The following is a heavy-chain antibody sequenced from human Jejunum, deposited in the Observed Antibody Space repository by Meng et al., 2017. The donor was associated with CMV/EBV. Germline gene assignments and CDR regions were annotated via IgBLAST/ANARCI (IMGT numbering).Heavy chain of an antibody. CDR1: SSSGKYY. CDR3: ARDRDDNWGNFDS. D-gene: IGHD7-27*01. Sequence: SSSGKYYWAWIRQSPGKGLEWLGSIPYSGNTYYNPSLKSRVTISMDTSKNQFSLRLTSVTAADTAMYYCARDRDDNWGNFDSWGQGTLVTVSS. V-gene: IGHV4-39*07. J-gene: IGHJ4*02. CDR2: IPYSGNT.